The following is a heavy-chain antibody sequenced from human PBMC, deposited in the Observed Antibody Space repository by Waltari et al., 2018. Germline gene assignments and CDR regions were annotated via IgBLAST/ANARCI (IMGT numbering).Heavy chain of an antibody. CDR1: GFTFSSYA. Sequence: EVQLLESGGGLVQPGGSMRLSCAASGFTFSSYAMSWFRQAPGKGLEGVAAISGSGGSTYYADSVKGRLTMSRDNSKNKLYLQMNSLRAEDTGVYYCEKERAWSGYYEAFIDPWGQGTLVTVSS. D-gene: IGHD3-3*01. V-gene: IGHV3-23*01. CDR3: EKERAWSGYYEAFIDP. CDR2: ISGSGGST. J-gene: IGHJ5*02.